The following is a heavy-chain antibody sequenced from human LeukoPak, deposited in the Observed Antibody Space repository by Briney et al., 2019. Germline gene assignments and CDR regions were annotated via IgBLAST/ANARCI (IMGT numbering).Heavy chain of an antibody. CDR2: INPNSGGT. CDR1: GYTFTGYY. V-gene: IGHV1-2*06. D-gene: IGHD3-9*01. J-gene: IGHJ6*02. CDR3: ARDRWYYDILTGYYSGMDV. Sequence: ASVKVSCKASGYTFTGYYVHWVRQAPGQGLEWMGRINPNSGGTNYAQKFQGRVTMTRDTSISTAYMELSRLRSDDTAVYYCARDRWYYDILTGYYSGMDVWGQGTTVTVSS.